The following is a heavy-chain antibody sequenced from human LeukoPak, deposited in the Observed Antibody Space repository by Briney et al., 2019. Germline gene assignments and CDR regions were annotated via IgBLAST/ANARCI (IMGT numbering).Heavy chain of an antibody. V-gene: IGHV3-23*01. CDR3: AKDLISSGWFSYFDY. CDR2: ISGSGGST. J-gene: IGHJ4*02. Sequence: GGSLRLSCAASGFTFSSYAMSWVRQAPGKGLEWVSGISGSGGSTYYADSVKGRFTISRDNSKNTLYLQMNSLRAEDTAVYYCAKDLISSGWFSYFDYWGQGTLVTVSS. D-gene: IGHD6-19*01. CDR1: GFTFSSYA.